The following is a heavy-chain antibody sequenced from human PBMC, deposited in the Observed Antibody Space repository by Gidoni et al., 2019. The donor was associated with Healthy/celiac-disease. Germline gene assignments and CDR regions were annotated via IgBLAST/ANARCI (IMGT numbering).Heavy chain of an antibody. Sequence: QVQLQESGPGLVKPSETLSLTCDVPGYSISSGYYWGWIRQPPGKGLEWIGSIYHSGSTYYNPSLKSRVTISVDTSKNQFSLKLSSVTAADTAVYYCARGWITMIVQDAFDIWGQGTMVTVSS. D-gene: IGHD3-22*01. J-gene: IGHJ3*02. V-gene: IGHV4-38-2*01. CDR3: ARGWITMIVQDAFDI. CDR2: IYHSGST. CDR1: GYSISSGYY.